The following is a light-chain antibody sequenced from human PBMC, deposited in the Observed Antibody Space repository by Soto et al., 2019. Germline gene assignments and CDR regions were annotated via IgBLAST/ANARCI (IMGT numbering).Light chain of an antibody. Sequence: IQLTQSPSSLSASVGDRVTITCRSSQGISSYLGWYQQKPGKAPNLLIYDASTLHSGVPSRFSGGGSGTDCTLTISSLQPEDFPTYYCQQSFSTPLTFCGGTKVDIK. CDR1: QGISSY. J-gene: IGKJ4*01. V-gene: IGKV1-39*01. CDR3: QQSFSTPLT. CDR2: DAS.